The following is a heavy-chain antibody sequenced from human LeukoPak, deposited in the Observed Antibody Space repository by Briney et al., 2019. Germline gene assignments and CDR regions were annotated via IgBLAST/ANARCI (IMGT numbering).Heavy chain of an antibody. CDR3: AKDPGGTYWTFDY. D-gene: IGHD1-26*01. CDR2: ISGSGGGT. CDR1: GFTFTSYA. V-gene: IGHV3-23*01. J-gene: IGHJ4*02. Sequence: GGSLRLSCAASGFTFTSYAMSWVRQAPGMGLEWVSAISGSGGGTYYADSVKGRFTISRDNSNNTLYLQMHSLRAEDTAVYYCAKDPGGTYWTFDYWGQGTLVTVSS.